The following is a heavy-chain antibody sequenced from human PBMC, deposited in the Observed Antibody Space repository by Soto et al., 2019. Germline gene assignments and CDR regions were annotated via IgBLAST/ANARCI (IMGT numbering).Heavy chain of an antibody. D-gene: IGHD3-10*01. Sequence: PSETLSLTCTVSGVSISSGGYYWSWIRQHPWKGLEWIGYIYYRWSTYYNPSLKSRVTISVDTSKNQFSLKLSSVPAADTAVYYCARDLGVRGVPPGMDVWGQGTTVTVS. CDR1: GVSISSGGYY. CDR3: ARDLGVRGVPPGMDV. CDR2: IYYRWST. V-gene: IGHV4-31*03. J-gene: IGHJ6*02.